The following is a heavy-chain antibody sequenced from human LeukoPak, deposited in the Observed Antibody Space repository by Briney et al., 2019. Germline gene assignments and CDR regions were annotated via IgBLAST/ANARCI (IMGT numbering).Heavy chain of an antibody. CDR2: ISSSGSTI. D-gene: IGHD1-1*01. J-gene: IGHJ4*02. V-gene: IGHV3-48*03. Sequence: SGGSLRLSCAASGFTFSSYEMNWVRQAPGKGLEWVSYISSSGSTIYYADSVKGRFTISRDNAKNSLYLQMNSLRAEDTAVYYCAREGRWSPRVYWGQGTLVTVSS. CDR3: AREGRWSPRVY. CDR1: GFTFSSYE.